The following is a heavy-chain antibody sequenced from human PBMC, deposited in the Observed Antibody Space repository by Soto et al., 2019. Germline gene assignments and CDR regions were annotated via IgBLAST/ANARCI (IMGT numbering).Heavy chain of an antibody. Sequence: SGFAVTIRKIGVGWIRQSPGKAPEWLALIYWDDDKRYSASLKSRLTITKDTSKNQVVLTVSDLDPTDTATYYCAHRVLRTVFGLVTTTAIYFDFWGQGTPVTVSS. J-gene: IGHJ4*02. CDR1: GFAVTIRKIG. CDR3: AHRVLRTVFGLVTTTAIYFDF. V-gene: IGHV2-5*02. CDR2: IYWDDDK. D-gene: IGHD3-3*01.